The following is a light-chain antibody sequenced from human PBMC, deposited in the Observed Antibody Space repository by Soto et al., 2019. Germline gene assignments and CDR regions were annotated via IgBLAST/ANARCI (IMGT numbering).Light chain of an antibody. CDR3: QQYYSTPVT. J-gene: IGKJ3*01. V-gene: IGKV4-1*01. CDR2: WAS. CDR1: QSVLYSSNNKNY. Sequence: DIVMTQSPDSLAVSLGERATINCKSSQSVLYSSNNKNYLAWYQQKPGQPPNLLIYWASTRESGVLDRFSGSGSGTDFTLTISSLQAEDVAVYYCQQYYSTPVTFGPGTKVDIK.